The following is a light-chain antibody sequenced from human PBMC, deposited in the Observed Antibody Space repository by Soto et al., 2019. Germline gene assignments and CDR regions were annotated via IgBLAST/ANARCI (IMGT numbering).Light chain of an antibody. Sequence: DIVMTQSPDSLAVSLGERATINCKSSQTVLYNTENYLAWYQQKPGQPPKLLIYWASTRESGVPDRFSGSGSGTDFTLTISSLQAEDVAVYYCQQYYGSPWTFGQGTKVEIK. J-gene: IGKJ1*01. CDR3: QQYYGSPWT. V-gene: IGKV4-1*01. CDR1: QTVLYNTENY. CDR2: WAS.